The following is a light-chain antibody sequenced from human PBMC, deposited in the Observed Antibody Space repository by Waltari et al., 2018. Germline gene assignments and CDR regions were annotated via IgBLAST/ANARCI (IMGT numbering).Light chain of an antibody. J-gene: IGLJ1*01. CDR3: SSYTSSRTYV. CDR1: SSYVGGYNY. CDR2: DVS. Sequence: QSALTQPASVSGSPGQSITISCTGTSSYVGGYNYVSWYQHPPGKAPKLMIYDVSKRPSGVSTRFSGSKSGNTASLTISGLQAEDEADYYCSSYTSSRTYVFGTGTKVTVL. V-gene: IGLV2-14*03.